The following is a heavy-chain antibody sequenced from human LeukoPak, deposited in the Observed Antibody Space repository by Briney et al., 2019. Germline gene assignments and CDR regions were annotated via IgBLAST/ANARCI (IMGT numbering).Heavy chain of an antibody. CDR1: GFTFSSYE. Sequence: GGSLRLSCAASGFTFSSYEMNWVRQATGQGLEWVSYISSSGSTIYYADSVKGRFTISRDNAKNSLYLQMNSLRAEDTAVYYCARVPLYSSGWYAEIDYWGQGTLVTVSS. J-gene: IGHJ4*02. V-gene: IGHV3-48*03. CDR2: ISSSGSTI. CDR3: ARVPLYSSGWYAEIDY. D-gene: IGHD6-19*01.